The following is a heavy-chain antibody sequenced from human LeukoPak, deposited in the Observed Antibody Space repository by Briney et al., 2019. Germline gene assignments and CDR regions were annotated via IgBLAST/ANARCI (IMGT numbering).Heavy chain of an antibody. CDR1: GFTFSSYA. CDR2: ISGSGGGT. D-gene: IGHD1-26*01. J-gene: IGHJ4*02. V-gene: IGHV3-23*01. Sequence: GGPLRLSCAASGFTFSSYAMSWVRQAPGKGLEWVSVISGSGGGTYSADSVKGRFTISRDNSKNTLYLQMNSLRAEDTAVYFCAKSQDGGRLFHFDYWGQGTLVTVSS. CDR3: AKSQDGGRLFHFDY.